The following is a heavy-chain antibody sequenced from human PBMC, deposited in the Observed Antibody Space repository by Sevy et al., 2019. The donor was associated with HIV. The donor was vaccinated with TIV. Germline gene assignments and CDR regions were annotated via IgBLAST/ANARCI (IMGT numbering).Heavy chain of an antibody. Sequence: GGSLRLSCVGSGFTFGDYYISWIRQAPGKGLECVAYISSRSSFTNYTDSVRGRLTISRDNAKNEVFLQMNSLRAEDTGVYYCARGAYDVWGQGTTVTGSS. CDR3: ARGAYDV. J-gene: IGHJ3*01. CDR1: GFTFGDYY. V-gene: IGHV3-11*06. CDR2: ISSRSSFT.